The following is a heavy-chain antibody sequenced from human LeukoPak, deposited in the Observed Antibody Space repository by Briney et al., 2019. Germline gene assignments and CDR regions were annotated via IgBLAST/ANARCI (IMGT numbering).Heavy chain of an antibody. CDR1: GGSVSTTAHY. J-gene: IGHJ5*02. V-gene: IGHV4-39*01. CDR3: ARPAPEYCSVTTCWGT. D-gene: IGHD2-2*01. Sequence: PSETLSLTRTVSGGSVSTTAHYWGWIRQPPGKGVEWIGSIYYTGTTSYNPSLKSRVTISVDSSKNQFFLRLRSVTASDTAVYYCARPAPEYCSVTTCWGTWGQGTLVTVSS. CDR2: IYYTGTT.